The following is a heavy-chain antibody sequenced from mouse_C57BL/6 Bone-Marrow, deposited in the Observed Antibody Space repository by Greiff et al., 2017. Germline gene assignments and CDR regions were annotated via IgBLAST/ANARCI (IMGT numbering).Heavy chain of an antibody. Sequence: EVKLMESGGGLVQSGRSLRLSCATSGFTFSDFYMEWVRQAPGKGLEWIAASRNKANDYTTEYSASVKGRFIVSRDTSQSILYLQMKALRAVDTAIYYCARDATDGYYWYFDVWGTGTTVTVSS. J-gene: IGHJ1*03. CDR3: ARDATDGYYWYFDV. D-gene: IGHD2-3*01. V-gene: IGHV7-1*01. CDR1: GFTFSDFY. CDR2: SRNKANDYTT.